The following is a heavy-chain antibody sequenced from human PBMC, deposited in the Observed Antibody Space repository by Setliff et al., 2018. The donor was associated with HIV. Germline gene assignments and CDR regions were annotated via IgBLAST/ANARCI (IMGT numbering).Heavy chain of an antibody. CDR2: LSSSSSYT. D-gene: IGHD3-22*01. J-gene: IGHJ4*02. V-gene: IGHV3-21*05. Sequence: PGGSLRLSCAASGFTFSSYSMNWVRQDPGKGLEWVSYLSSSSSYTNYADSVKGRFTIYRNNAKNSLYLQMNSLRAEDTAVYYCARASYYYDSSGWVDYWGQGTLVTVSS. CDR1: GFTFSSYS. CDR3: ARASYYYDSSGWVDY.